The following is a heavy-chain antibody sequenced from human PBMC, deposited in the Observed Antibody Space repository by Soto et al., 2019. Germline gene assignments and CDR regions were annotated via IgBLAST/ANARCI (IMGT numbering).Heavy chain of an antibody. D-gene: IGHD6-6*01. CDR1: GGSFRGYY. CDR3: ARGAWQLDNWFDP. CDR2: INHSGST. V-gene: IGHV4-34*01. Sequence: LSLTCAVYGGSFRGYYWSWIRQPPGKGVEWIGEINHSGSTNYNPSLKRGVTISVDTSKNQFFLKLRSVTAADTAVYYCARGAWQLDNWFDPWGQGTLVTVSS. J-gene: IGHJ5*02.